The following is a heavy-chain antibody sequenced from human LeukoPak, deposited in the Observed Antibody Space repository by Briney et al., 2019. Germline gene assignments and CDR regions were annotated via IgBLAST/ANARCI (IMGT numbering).Heavy chain of an antibody. CDR1: GYTFTSYY. V-gene: IGHV1-8*02. J-gene: IGHJ4*02. Sequence: ASVKVSCKASGYTFTSYYMHWVRQAPGQGLEWMGWMNPNSGNTGYAQKFQGRVTMTRNTSISTAYMELSSLRSEDTAVYYCARVSPRPGEKRIAAAGTRLLLGYWGQGTLVTVSS. D-gene: IGHD6-13*01. CDR3: ARVSPRPGEKRIAAAGTRLLLGY. CDR2: MNPNSGNT.